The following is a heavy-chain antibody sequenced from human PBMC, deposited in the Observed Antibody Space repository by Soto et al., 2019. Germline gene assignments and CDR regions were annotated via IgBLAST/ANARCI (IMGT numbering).Heavy chain of an antibody. V-gene: IGHV3-23*01. Sequence: PGGSLRLSCAASGFTFSSSAMSWVRQAPGKGLEWVSTFRESGGTTHYADSVKGRFTISRDTSKNMLYLQMNSLRAEDTAIYYCAKDSHGAIISHTHDSWGQGTLVTVSS. J-gene: IGHJ4*02. D-gene: IGHD2-2*01. CDR3: AKDSHGAIISHTHDS. CDR2: FRESGGTT. CDR1: GFTFSSSA.